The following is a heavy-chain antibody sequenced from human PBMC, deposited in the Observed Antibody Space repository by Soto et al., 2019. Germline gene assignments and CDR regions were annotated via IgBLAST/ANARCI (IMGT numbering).Heavy chain of an antibody. Sequence: ASVKVSCKASGYRFMSYFIHWVRQAPGQGLEWMAIINPIGDDKTYAPKFQGRLTVTSDTSTRTVNMELDSLTSEDTAVYYCARETGEVRRAFDIWAQGTMVTV. CDR1: GYRFMSYF. D-gene: IGHD7-27*01. V-gene: IGHV1-46*01. CDR2: INPIGDDK. CDR3: ARETGEVRRAFDI. J-gene: IGHJ3*02.